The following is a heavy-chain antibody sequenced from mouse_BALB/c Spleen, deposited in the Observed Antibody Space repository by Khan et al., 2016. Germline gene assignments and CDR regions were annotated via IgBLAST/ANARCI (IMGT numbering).Heavy chain of an antibody. Sequence: EVELVESGGGLVKPGGSLKLSCAASGIAFSNYDMSWVRQTPEKRLEWVAYISSGGGSTFYPDTVKGRFTISRDSAKNTLYLQMSSVRSEDTAMYYCARHVHTAYLYFDVWGAGTTVTVSS. CDR2: ISSGGGST. V-gene: IGHV5-12-1*01. CDR1: GIAFSNYD. J-gene: IGHJ1*01. CDR3: ARHVHTAYLYFDV. D-gene: IGHD1-2*01.